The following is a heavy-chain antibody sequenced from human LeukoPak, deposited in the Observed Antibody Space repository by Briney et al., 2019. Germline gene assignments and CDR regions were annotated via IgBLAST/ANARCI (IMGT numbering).Heavy chain of an antibody. V-gene: IGHV1-2*02. J-gene: IGHJ4*02. CDR2: INPNSGGT. Sequence: ASVKVSCKASGYTFTGYYMHWVRQAPGQGLEWMGWINPNSGGTNYAQKFQGRVTMTRDTSISTAYMELSRLRSDDTAVYYCARVNHWGYYFDYWGQGTLVTVSS. D-gene: IGHD3-16*01. CDR3: ARVNHWGYYFDY. CDR1: GYTFTGYY.